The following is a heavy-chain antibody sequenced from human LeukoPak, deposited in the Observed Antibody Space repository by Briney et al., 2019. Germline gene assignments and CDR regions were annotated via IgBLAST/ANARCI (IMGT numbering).Heavy chain of an antibody. J-gene: IGHJ4*02. D-gene: IGHD6-13*01. CDR1: GGXLSGYY. V-gene: IGHV4-34*01. CDR3: ARGDRYSSSWPFDF. Sequence: SETLSLTCAVYGGXLSGYYCSWIRQPPGKGLEWIGEINHSGTTNYNPSLKSRVTISVDTSKNQFSLKLSSVTAADTAVYYCARGDRYSSSWPFDFWGQGTLVTVSS. CDR2: INHSGTT.